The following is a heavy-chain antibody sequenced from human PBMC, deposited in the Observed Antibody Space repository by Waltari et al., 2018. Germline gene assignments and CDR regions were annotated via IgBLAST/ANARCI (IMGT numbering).Heavy chain of an antibody. CDR3: ARDHSVVAAGLLVNY. J-gene: IGHJ4*02. CDR1: GFTFRDYW. CDR2: IKKDGSEK. D-gene: IGHD6-13*01. Sequence: EVQLVESGGGLVQPGGSLRLSCPAPGFTFRDYWMSWFRQAPGKGLEWVANIKKDGSEKNYVDSVRGRFTISRDNAKNSLYLQMNNLRAEDTAVYYCARDHSVVAAGLLVNYWGQGTLVTVSS. V-gene: IGHV3-7*01.